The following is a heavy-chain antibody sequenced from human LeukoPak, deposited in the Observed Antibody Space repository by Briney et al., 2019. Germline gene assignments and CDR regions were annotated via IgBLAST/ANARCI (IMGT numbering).Heavy chain of an antibody. J-gene: IGHJ4*02. D-gene: IGHD3-9*01. CDR3: ARHHDILTGYYQRGPFDY. Sequence: GESLRISCKGSGYSFTSYWISWVRQMPGKGLEWMGRIDPSDSYTNYRPSFQGHVTISADKSISTAYLQWSSLKASDTAMYYCARHHDILTGYYQRGPFDYWGQGTLVTVSS. V-gene: IGHV5-10-1*01. CDR1: GYSFTSYW. CDR2: IDPSDSYT.